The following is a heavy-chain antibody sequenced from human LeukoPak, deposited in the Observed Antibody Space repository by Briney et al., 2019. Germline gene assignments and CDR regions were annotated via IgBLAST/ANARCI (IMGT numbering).Heavy chain of an antibody. Sequence: SETLSLTCTVSGGSISSGDYYWRWLRQPPGKGLEWIGYIYYSGSTYYNPSLKSRVTISVDTSKNQFSLKLSSVTAADTAVYYCARCSRGYSYGPLDYWGQGTLVTVSS. V-gene: IGHV4-30-4*01. CDR2: IYYSGST. J-gene: IGHJ4*02. D-gene: IGHD5-18*01. CDR1: GGSISSGDYY. CDR3: ARCSRGYSYGPLDY.